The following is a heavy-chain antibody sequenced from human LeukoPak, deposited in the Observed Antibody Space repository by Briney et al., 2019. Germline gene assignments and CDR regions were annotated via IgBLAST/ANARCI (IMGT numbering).Heavy chain of an antibody. Sequence: GGSLRLSCAASGFTFHDYAMRWVRQAPGKGLEWVSHISGDGRSTYYADSVKGRFTISRDNSKNSQYLQMNSLTTEDTAMYYCAKGGGWLVDYWGQGTLVTVSS. CDR2: ISGDGRST. V-gene: IGHV3-43*02. CDR3: AKGGGWLVDY. CDR1: GFTFHDYA. D-gene: IGHD6-19*01. J-gene: IGHJ4*02.